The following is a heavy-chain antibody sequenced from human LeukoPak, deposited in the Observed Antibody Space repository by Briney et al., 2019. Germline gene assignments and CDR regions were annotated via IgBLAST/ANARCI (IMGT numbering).Heavy chain of an antibody. J-gene: IGHJ4*02. CDR1: GFTFSSYG. CDR2: ISFDGGKN. CDR3: ARGSGRYYVY. Sequence: GGSLRLSCAASGFTFSSYGMHWVRQAPGKGLEWVALISFDGGKNYYADSVKGRFTISRDNSKNSLYLQMNSLRAEDTAVYYCARGSGRYYVYWGQGTLVTVSS. V-gene: IGHV3-30*03. D-gene: IGHD1-26*01.